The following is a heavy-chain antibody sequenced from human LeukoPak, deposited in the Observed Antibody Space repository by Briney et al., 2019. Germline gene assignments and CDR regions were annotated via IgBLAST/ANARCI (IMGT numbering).Heavy chain of an antibody. V-gene: IGHV3-30-3*01. CDR3: AKDPPSVVVPAAIQTFLYYYYYMDV. CDR2: ISYDGTNK. CDR1: GFTFSTYA. D-gene: IGHD2-2*02. Sequence: PGGSLRLSCTASGFTFSTYAMHWVRQAPGKGLEWVAVISYDGTNKYYADSMKGRFTISRDNSKNTLYLQMNSLRAEDTAVYYCAKDPPSVVVPAAIQTFLYYYYYMDVWGKGTTVTVSS. J-gene: IGHJ6*03.